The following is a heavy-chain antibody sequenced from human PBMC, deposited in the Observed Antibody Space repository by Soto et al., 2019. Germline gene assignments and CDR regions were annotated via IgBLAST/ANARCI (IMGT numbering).Heavy chain of an antibody. CDR3: AHSYSSSPDDGFDV. J-gene: IGHJ3*01. D-gene: IGHD6-6*01. CDR1: GFSLTTRGVG. V-gene: IGHV2-5*02. Sequence: QITLKESGQTLVKPTQILTLTCTFSGFSLTTRGVGVGWIRQPPGEALEWLALIYWDDDEGYSPSLRSRLTITKDTSKNQVVLTMTNMEPVDTGTYYCAHSYSSSPDDGFDVWGQGTRVTVSS. CDR2: IYWDDDE.